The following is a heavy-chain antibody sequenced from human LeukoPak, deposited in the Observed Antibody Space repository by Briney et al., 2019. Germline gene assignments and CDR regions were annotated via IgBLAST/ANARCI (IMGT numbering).Heavy chain of an antibody. V-gene: IGHV1-2*06. CDR1: GYTLTGYY. J-gene: IGHJ4*02. CDR3: ARDLEQWVVFDY. CDR2: INPNSGGT. D-gene: IGHD6-19*01. Sequence: ASVKVSCKASGYTLTGYYMHWVRQAPGQGLEWMGRINPNSGGTDYAQMFQGRVTMTRDTSISTAYMELSRLRSDDTAVYYCARDLEQWVVFDYWGQGTLVTVSS.